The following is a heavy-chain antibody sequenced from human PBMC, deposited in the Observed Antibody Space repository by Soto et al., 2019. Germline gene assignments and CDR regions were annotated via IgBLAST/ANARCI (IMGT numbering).Heavy chain of an antibody. Sequence: SETLSLTCTVSGGSVSGGGYCWSWIRQPPGKGLEWIGYIYYSGSTNYNPSLKSRVTISVDTSKNQFSLKLSSVTAADTAVYYCAREGDGSYYDGVDPWGQGTLVTVSS. CDR1: GGSVSGGGYC. V-gene: IGHV4-61*08. D-gene: IGHD3-3*01. J-gene: IGHJ5*02. CDR2: IYYSGST. CDR3: AREGDGSYYDGVDP.